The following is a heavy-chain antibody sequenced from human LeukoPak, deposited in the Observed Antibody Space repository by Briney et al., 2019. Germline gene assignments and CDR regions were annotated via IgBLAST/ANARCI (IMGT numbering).Heavy chain of an antibody. CDR3: AKDLGRVLGALDY. Sequence: GGSLRLSCAASGFTFNNYWMHWVRLVPGKGLVWVSRINNDGSSRHFADSVKGRFTIFRENAKNTVYLQMNSLRAEDTAVYYCAKDLGRVLGALDYWGQGTLVTVSS. CDR2: INNDGSSR. J-gene: IGHJ4*02. D-gene: IGHD3-10*01. CDR1: GFTFNNYW. V-gene: IGHV3-74*01.